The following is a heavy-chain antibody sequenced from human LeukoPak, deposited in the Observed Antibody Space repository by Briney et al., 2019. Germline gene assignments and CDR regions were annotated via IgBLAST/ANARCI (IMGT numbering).Heavy chain of an antibody. Sequence: SVKVSCKASGGTFSSYAISWARQAPGQGLEWMGGIIPIFGTANYAQKFQGRVTITADESTSTAYMELSSLRSEDTAVYYCARPGRGYSGYDPFDYWGQGTLVTVSS. CDR1: GGTFSSYA. CDR3: ARPGRGYSGYDPFDY. J-gene: IGHJ4*02. CDR2: IIPIFGTA. V-gene: IGHV1-69*01. D-gene: IGHD5-12*01.